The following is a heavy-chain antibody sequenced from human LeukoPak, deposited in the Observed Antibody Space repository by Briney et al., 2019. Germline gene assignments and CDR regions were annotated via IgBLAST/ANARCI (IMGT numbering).Heavy chain of an antibody. CDR3: SRGGPLDASGSDAFDI. CDR1: GFTFSSYS. CDR2: IISSSYI. Sequence: GGSLRLSCAASGFTFSSYSMNWVRQAPGKGLEWVSSIISSSYIYYADSVKGRFTISRDNAKNSLYLQMNSLRAEDTAVYYCSRGGPLDASGSDAFDIWGQGTMVTVSS. J-gene: IGHJ3*02. V-gene: IGHV3-21*01. D-gene: IGHD6-19*01.